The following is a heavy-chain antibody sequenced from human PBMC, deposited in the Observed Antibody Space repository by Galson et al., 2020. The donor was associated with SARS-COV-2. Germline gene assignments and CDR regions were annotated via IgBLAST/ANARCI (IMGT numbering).Heavy chain of an antibody. D-gene: IGHD6-19*01. Sequence: DDKRYSPSLKSRLTITKDTSKNQVVLTMTNMDPVDTATYYCSHRPGGWQNYYFHYWGQGTLVTVSS. V-gene: IGHV2-5*01. J-gene: IGHJ4*02. CDR2: DDK. CDR3: SHRPGGWQNYYFHY.